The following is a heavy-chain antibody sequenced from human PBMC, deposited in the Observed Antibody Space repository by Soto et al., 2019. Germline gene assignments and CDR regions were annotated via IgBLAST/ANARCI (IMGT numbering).Heavy chain of an antibody. CDR1: GFTFSSYG. V-gene: IGHV3-23*01. CDR2: ISGSGAAT. J-gene: IGHJ4*02. D-gene: IGHD3-3*01. Sequence: EVQLLESGGGLVQPGGSLRLSCVSSGFTFSSYGMTWVRRPPGKGLEWVSAISGSGAATYYADSVQGRFTISRDNSNNTLYLQMNSLRAEDTAVYSCAKVLYGVVTYFDSWGQGTLVTVSS. CDR3: AKVLYGVVTYFDS.